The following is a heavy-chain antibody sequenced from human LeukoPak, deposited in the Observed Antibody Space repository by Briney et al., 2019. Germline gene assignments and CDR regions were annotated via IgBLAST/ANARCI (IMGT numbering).Heavy chain of an antibody. J-gene: IGHJ5*02. Sequence: GGSLRLSCAVSGFTFSDYWMSWVRQAPGKGLEWVANIKQDGNEKHYVDSVKGRFTISRDNVKNSLYLQMNSLRAEDTAVYYCARHTTLDHWGQGALVTVSS. D-gene: IGHD1-14*01. CDR2: IKQDGNEK. CDR1: GFTFSDYW. CDR3: ARHTTLDH. V-gene: IGHV3-7*01.